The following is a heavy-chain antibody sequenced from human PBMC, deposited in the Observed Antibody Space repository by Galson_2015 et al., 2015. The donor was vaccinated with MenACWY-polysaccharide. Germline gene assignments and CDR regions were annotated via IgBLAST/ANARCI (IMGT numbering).Heavy chain of an antibody. CDR2: VCAGGADT. Sequence: SRRLSSAASGFTFSSYTMSFGRQAPGRGLEWVSVVCAGGADTYYADSVKGRFTISRDNSKNMLYLQMNSLRAADTAVYYCANPRLSTRRTCHVDYWGQGTLVTVSS. CDR1: GFTFSSYT. J-gene: IGHJ4*02. D-gene: IGHD5/OR15-5a*01. V-gene: IGHV3-23*01. CDR3: ANPRLSTRRTCHVDY.